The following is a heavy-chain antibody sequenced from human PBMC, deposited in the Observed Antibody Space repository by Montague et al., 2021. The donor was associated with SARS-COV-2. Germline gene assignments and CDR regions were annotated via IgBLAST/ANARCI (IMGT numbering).Heavy chain of an antibody. D-gene: IGHD1-26*01. CDR2: ISSDGSGT. CDR3: ARDTDSGCYWDAFDI. Sequence: SLRLSCAASGFTFSSYWMHWVRQAPGKGLVWVSRISSDGSGTNYADSVKGRFTISRDNAKNTLYLQMNSLRAEDTAVYYCARDTDSGCYWDAFDIWGQGTMVTVSS. J-gene: IGHJ3*02. V-gene: IGHV3-74*01. CDR1: GFTFSSYW.